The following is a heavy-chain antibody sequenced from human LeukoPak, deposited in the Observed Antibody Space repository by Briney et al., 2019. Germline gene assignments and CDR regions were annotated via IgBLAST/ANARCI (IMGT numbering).Heavy chain of an antibody. Sequence: PSETLSLTCSVSGGSISYYYWSWIRQPPGKGLEWIGYIYYSGNTNYNPSLKSRLTISIDTSKNQMSLKLGSVTAADTAVYYCARRGTGDPGLDLWGQGTLVTVSS. CDR2: IYYSGNT. CDR3: ARRGTGDPGLDL. CDR1: GGSISYYY. V-gene: IGHV4-59*08. J-gene: IGHJ1*01. D-gene: IGHD7-27*01.